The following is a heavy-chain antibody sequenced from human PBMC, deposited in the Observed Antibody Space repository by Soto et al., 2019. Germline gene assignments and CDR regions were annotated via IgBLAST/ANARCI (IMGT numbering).Heavy chain of an antibody. J-gene: IGHJ1*01. Sequence: NEQGLEWMGWMNPNSRNTGYAQKFQGRVTMTTHTSINTAYMELSSLGSDDTAVYYCARSEAIPNLCTVPEFWGKRTL. CDR2: MNPNSRNT. D-gene: IGHD4-17*01. CDR3: ARSEAIPNLCTVPEF. V-gene: IGHV1-8*01.